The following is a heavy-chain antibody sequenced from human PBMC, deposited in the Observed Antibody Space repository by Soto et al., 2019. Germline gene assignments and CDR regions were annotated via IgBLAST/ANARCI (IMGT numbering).Heavy chain of an antibody. CDR1: GFTFSSYA. Sequence: PGGSLRLSCAASGFTFSSYAMHWVRQAPGKGLEWVAVISYDGSNKYYADSVKGRFTISRDNSKNTLYLQMNSLRAEDTAVYYYARVGGYWSGYQCPGFYGMDVWGLGTTVTVSS. D-gene: IGHD3-3*01. CDR3: ARVGGYWSGYQCPGFYGMDV. CDR2: ISYDGSNK. V-gene: IGHV3-30-3*01. J-gene: IGHJ6*02.